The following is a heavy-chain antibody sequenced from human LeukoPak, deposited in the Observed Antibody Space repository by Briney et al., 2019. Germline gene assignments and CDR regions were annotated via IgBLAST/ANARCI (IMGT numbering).Heavy chain of an antibody. D-gene: IGHD6-13*01. CDR1: GYTFTSYD. J-gene: IGHJ6*03. CDR2: MNPNSGNT. CDR3: ARHGEIAAAGYYYYYMDV. Sequence: ASXXVSCKASGYTFTSYDINWVRQATGQGLEWMGWMNPNSGNTGYAQKFQGRVTMTRNTSISTAYMELSSLRSEDTAVYYCARHGEIAAAGYYYYYMDVWGKGTTVTVSS. V-gene: IGHV1-8*01.